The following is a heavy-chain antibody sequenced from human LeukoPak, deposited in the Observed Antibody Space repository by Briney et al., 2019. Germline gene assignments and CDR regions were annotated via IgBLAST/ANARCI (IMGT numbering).Heavy chain of an antibody. CDR1: GGSISSGGYS. CDR3: ARAAISKDSSGYFY. Sequence: PSETLSLTCAVSGGSISSGGYSWSWIRQPPGKGLEWIGYIYHSGSTYYNPSLKSRVTISVDRSKNQFSLKLSSVTAADTAVYYCARAAISKDSSGYFYWGQGTLVTVSS. V-gene: IGHV4-30-2*01. J-gene: IGHJ4*02. D-gene: IGHD3-22*01. CDR2: IYHSGST.